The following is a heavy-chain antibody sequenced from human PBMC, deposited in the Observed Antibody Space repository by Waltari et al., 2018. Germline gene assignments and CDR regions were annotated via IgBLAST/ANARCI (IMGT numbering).Heavy chain of an antibody. D-gene: IGHD6-19*01. CDR3: ARQGIAVAGGGPWFDP. J-gene: IGHJ5*02. V-gene: IGHV4-39*01. Sequence: QLQLQESGPGLVKPSETLSLTCTVSGGSISSSSYYWGWIRQPPGKGLEWIGSIYYSGSTYYNPSLKSRVTISVDTSKNQFSLKLSSVTAADTAVYYCARQGIAVAGGGPWFDPWGQGTLVTVSS. CDR2: IYYSGST. CDR1: GGSISSSSYY.